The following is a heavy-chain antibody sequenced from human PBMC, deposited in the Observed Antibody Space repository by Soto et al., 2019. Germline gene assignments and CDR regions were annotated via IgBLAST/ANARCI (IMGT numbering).Heavy chain of an antibody. Sequence: PSDTLSLTCAVYGGSFSGYYWSWIRQPPGKGLEWIGEINHSGSTNYNPSLKSRVTISVDTSKNQFSLKLSSVTAADTAVYYCARAGRGNCGLRVYYGMDVWGQGTTVTGSS. D-gene: IGHD2-21*02. CDR1: GGSFSGYY. V-gene: IGHV4-34*01. CDR2: INHSGST. CDR3: ARAGRGNCGLRVYYGMDV. J-gene: IGHJ6*02.